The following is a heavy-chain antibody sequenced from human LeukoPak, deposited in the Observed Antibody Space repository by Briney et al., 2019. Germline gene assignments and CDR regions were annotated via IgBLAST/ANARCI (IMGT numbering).Heavy chain of an antibody. D-gene: IGHD3-10*01. CDR1: GFTFSNYW. CDR3: ATSRDTMLRGNSRNYYYYYMDV. CDR2: IKQDGSEK. J-gene: IGHJ6*03. V-gene: IGHV3-7*01. Sequence: PGGSLRLSCAASGFTFSNYWMSWVRQAPGKGREWVAHIKQDGSEKYYVDSVKGRFTISGDNAKKSLYLQMKSLRAEDTAVYYCATSRDTMLRGNSRNYYYYYMDVWGKGTPVTISS.